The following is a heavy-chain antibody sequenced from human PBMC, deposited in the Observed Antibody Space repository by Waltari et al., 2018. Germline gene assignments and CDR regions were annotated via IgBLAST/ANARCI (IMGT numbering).Heavy chain of an antibody. Sequence: QLQLQESGPGLVKPSETLSLTCTVSGGSISSSSYYWGWIRQPPGKGLEWIGSIYYSGSTYTNPSLKSRVTISVDTSKNQFSLKLSSVTAADTAVYYCATIGGGANSSGWYPFDYWGQGTLVTVSS. CDR2: IYYSGST. CDR3: ATIGGGANSSGWYPFDY. D-gene: IGHD6-19*01. V-gene: IGHV4-39*01. J-gene: IGHJ4*02. CDR1: GGSISSSSYY.